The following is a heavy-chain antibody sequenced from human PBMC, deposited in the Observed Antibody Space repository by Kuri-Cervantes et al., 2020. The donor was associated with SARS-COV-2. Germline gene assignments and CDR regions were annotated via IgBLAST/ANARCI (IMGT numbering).Heavy chain of an antibody. CDR2: ISWNSGSI. V-gene: IGHV3-9*01. CDR3: AKDLVDSGYDRAFGFDY. Sequence: SLKISCAASGFTFDDYAMHWVRQAPGKGLEWVSGISWNSGSIGYADSVKGRFTISRDNAKNSLYLQMNSLRAEDTAVYYCAKDLVDSGYDRAFGFDYWGQGTLVTVSS. J-gene: IGHJ4*02. D-gene: IGHD5-12*01. CDR1: GFTFDDYA.